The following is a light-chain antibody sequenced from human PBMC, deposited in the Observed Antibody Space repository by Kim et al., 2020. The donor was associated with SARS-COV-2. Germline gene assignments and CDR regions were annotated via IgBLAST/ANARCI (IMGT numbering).Light chain of an antibody. CDR3: QQYTNWPAIT. CDR1: QSASRN. V-gene: IGKV3-15*01. CDR2: HTS. J-gene: IGKJ5*01. Sequence: EIVMTQSPATLSVSPGESATLSCRASQSASRNLAWYQHRPGQTPRLLIYHTSTRASGVPARFTGSGSGTEFTLTINSLQSDDFAIYYCQQYTNWPAITFGQGTRLEIK.